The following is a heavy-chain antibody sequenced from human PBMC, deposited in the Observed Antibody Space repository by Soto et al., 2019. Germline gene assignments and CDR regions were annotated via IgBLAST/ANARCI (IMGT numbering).Heavy chain of an antibody. D-gene: IGHD6-19*01. CDR2: ISWNSGSI. CDR3: AKGASSAWYKVFDY. V-gene: IGHV3-9*01. CDR1: GFTFDDYA. Sequence: EVQLVESGGGLVQPGRSLRLSCAASGFTFDDYAMYWVRQAPGKGLEWVSGISWNSGSIGYADSVKGRFTISRDNAKNGLYLQMESLRAEDTAMYYCAKGASSAWYKVFDYWGQGTLVTVSS. J-gene: IGHJ4*02.